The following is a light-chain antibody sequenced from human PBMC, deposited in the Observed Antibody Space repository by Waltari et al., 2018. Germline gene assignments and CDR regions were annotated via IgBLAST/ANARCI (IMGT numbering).Light chain of an antibody. CDR2: WAS. CDR3: QQYYRSRT. Sequence: DIVMTQSPASLAVSLGGRATINCKPSQSVLYNSNDKNYLAWYQQKPGQPPKLLIYWASTRESGVPDRFSGSGSGTDFTLTISSLQAEDVAVYYCQQYYRSRTFGQGTKVEIK. V-gene: IGKV4-1*01. J-gene: IGKJ1*01. CDR1: QSVLYNSNDKNY.